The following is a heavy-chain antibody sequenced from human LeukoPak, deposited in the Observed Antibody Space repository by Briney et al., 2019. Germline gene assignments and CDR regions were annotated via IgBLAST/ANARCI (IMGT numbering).Heavy chain of an antibody. J-gene: IGHJ1*01. CDR3: ARDFGSGWYGYFQH. V-gene: IGHV3-11*06. Sequence: GGSLRLSCAASGFTFSSNAMSWIRQAPGKGLEWISYISGSSTYTNYADSVKDRFTISRDNAKKSLYLQMNSLRGEDTAVYYCARDFGSGWYGYFQHWGQGTLVTVSS. D-gene: IGHD6-19*01. CDR1: GFTFSSNA. CDR2: ISGSSTYT.